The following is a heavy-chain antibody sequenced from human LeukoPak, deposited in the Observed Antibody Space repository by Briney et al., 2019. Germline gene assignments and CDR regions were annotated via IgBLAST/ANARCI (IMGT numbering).Heavy chain of an antibody. V-gene: IGHV3-23*01. Sequence: GGSLRLSCAASGLILSSYVMSWVRQAPGKGLEWVSTITVSGGRTYYADSVKGRFTISRDNSKNTLYLQMNSLRAEDTAVYYCAKGPTVTTPDYWGQGTLVTVSS. CDR3: AKGPTVTTPDY. D-gene: IGHD4-11*01. CDR2: ITVSGGRT. J-gene: IGHJ4*02. CDR1: GLILSSYV.